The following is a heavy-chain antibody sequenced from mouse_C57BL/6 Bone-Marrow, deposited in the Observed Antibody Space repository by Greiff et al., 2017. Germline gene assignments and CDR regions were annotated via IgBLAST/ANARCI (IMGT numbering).Heavy chain of an antibody. D-gene: IGHD1-1*01. CDR1: GFTFSSYA. CDR3: ANYGSSRYWYFDV. CDR2: ISDGGSYT. V-gene: IGHV5-4*01. Sequence: EVHLVESGGGLVKPGGSLKLSCAASGFTFSSYAMSWVRQTPEKRLEWVATISDGGSYTYYPANVKGRFTISRDNAKNNLYLQMSHLKSEDTAMYYCANYGSSRYWYFDVWGTGTTVTVSS. J-gene: IGHJ1*03.